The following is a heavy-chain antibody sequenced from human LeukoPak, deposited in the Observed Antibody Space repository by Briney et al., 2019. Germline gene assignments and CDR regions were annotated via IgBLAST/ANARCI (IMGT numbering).Heavy chain of an antibody. D-gene: IGHD3-10*01. Sequence: ASVKVSCKASGYTFTGYYMHWVRQAPGQGLEWMGWINPNSGGTNYAQKFQGRVTMTRDKSISTAYMELSRLRSDDTAVYYCARHYGSGSDLDYWGQGTLVTVSS. CDR2: INPNSGGT. CDR3: ARHYGSGSDLDY. CDR1: GYTFTGYY. V-gene: IGHV1-2*02. J-gene: IGHJ4*02.